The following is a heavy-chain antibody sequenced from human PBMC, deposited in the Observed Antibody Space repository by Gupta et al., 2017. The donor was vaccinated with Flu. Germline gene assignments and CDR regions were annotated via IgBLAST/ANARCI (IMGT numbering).Heavy chain of an antibody. CDR3: ARGQPNFYLHWFDP. V-gene: IGHV4-34*01. CDR2: INHSGST. D-gene: IGHD1-1*01. Sequence: RQPPGKGLEWIGEINHSGSTNYNPSLKSRVTISVDTSKNQFSLKLSSVTAADTAVYYCARGQPNFYLHWFDPWGQGTLVTVSS. J-gene: IGHJ5*02.